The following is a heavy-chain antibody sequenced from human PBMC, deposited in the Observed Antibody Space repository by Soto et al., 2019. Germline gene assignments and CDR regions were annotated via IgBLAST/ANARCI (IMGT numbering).Heavy chain of an antibody. J-gene: IGHJ4*02. CDR3: TKDQDRGGDNYPPVDY. D-gene: IGHD4-17*01. CDR2: ISGSGDAT. Sequence: EVRLLDSGGGLVQPGGSLRLSCAASGLIFSDYAMSWVRQAPGQGLEWVASISGSGDATYYADSVKGRFTISRDNSRNALHLQMSSLRVEDTAVYYCTKDQDRGGDNYPPVDYWGQGTLATVSS. V-gene: IGHV3-23*01. CDR1: GLIFSDYA.